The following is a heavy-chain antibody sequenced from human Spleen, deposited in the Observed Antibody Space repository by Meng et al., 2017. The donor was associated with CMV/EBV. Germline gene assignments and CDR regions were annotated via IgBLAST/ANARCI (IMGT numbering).Heavy chain of an antibody. J-gene: IGHJ6*02. CDR2: ISVYNGNT. CDR3: ARADYYDSSGYMYHYAMDV. Sequence: ASVKVSCKASGYTFTSYGIGWVRQAPGQGLEWMGWISVYNGNTNYAQKFQGRVTMTTDTSTSTAYMDLMSLRSDDTAVYYCARADYYDSSGYMYHYAMDVWGQGTTVTVSS. D-gene: IGHD3-22*01. V-gene: IGHV1-18*01. CDR1: GYTFTSYG.